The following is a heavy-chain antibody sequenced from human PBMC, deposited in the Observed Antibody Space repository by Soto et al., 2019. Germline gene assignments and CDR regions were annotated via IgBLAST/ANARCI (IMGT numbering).Heavy chain of an antibody. D-gene: IGHD3-9*01. J-gene: IGHJ6*02. CDR3: ARVKEYYDILTGYPGAGMDV. V-gene: IGHV4-59*01. CDR1: GGSISSYY. CDR2: IYYSGST. Sequence: SETLSLTCTVSGGSISSYYWSWIRQPPGKGLEWIGYIYYSGSTNYNPSLKSRVTISVDTSKNQFSLKLSSVTAADTAVYYCARVKEYYDILTGYPGAGMDVWGQGTTVTV.